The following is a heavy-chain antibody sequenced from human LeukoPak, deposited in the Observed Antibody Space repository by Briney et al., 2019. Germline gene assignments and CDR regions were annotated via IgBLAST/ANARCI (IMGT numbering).Heavy chain of an antibody. D-gene: IGHD5-12*01. CDR3: ARLATDAEDDY. V-gene: IGHV1-69*05. CDR1: GGTFSSYA. CDR2: IIPIFGTA. J-gene: IGHJ4*02. Sequence: ASVKVSCKASGGTFSSYAISRVRQAPGQGLEWMGGIIPIFGTANYAQKFQGRVTITTDESTSTAYMELSSLRSEDTAVYYCARLATDAEDDYWGQGTLVTVSS.